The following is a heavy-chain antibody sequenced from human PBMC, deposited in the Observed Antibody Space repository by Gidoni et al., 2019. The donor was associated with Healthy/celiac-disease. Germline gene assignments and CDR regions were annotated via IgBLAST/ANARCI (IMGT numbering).Heavy chain of an antibody. J-gene: IGHJ5*02. CDR3: AREGSLVTAVNWFDP. CDR2: IIPIFGTA. CDR1: VGTFSSYA. D-gene: IGHD2-21*02. Sequence: QVQLVQSGAEVKKPGSSVKVSCKASVGTFSSYAISWVRQAPGQGLEWMGGIIPIFGTANYAQKFQGRVTITADESTSTAYMELSSLRSEDTAVYYCAREGSLVTAVNWFDPWGQGTLVTVSS. V-gene: IGHV1-69*01.